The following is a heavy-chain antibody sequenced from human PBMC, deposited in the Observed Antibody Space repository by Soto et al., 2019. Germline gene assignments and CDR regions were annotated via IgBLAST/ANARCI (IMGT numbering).Heavy chain of an antibody. CDR1: GFTFSNAW. Sequence: GGSLRLSCAASGFTFSNAWMSWVRQAPGKGLEWVGRIKSKTDGGTTDYAAPVKGRFTISRDDSKNTLYLQMKSLKTEDTAVYYCTTPIAAAGGGYFDYWGQGTLVTVSS. V-gene: IGHV3-15*01. CDR3: TTPIAAAGGGYFDY. D-gene: IGHD6-13*01. CDR2: IKSKTDGGTT. J-gene: IGHJ4*02.